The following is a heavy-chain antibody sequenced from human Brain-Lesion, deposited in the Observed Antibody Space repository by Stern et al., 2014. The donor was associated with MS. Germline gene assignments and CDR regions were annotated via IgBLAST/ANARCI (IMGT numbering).Heavy chain of an antibody. V-gene: IGHV5-51*01. CDR1: GYRFTSNW. D-gene: IGHD6-6*01. Sequence: EVQLVQSGAEVKKPGESLKISCKGSGYRFTSNWIGWVRQMPGKSLEWMGIIGPGDSDTRYSPSFQGQVPSSADKSISTASLQWSSLQASDTAMYYCARRGDSSSSGFDYWGQGTLVIVSS. J-gene: IGHJ4*02. CDR2: IGPGDSDT. CDR3: ARRGDSSSSGFDY.